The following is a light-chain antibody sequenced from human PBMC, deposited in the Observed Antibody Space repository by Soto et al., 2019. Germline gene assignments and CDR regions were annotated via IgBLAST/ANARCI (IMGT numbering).Light chain of an antibody. CDR3: SSYGGNNNLV. CDR1: SSDVGGYSL. V-gene: IGLV2-14*02. CDR2: EGS. Sequence: QSALTQPASVSGSPGQSITVSCTGTSSDVGGYSLVSWYHQNPGKAPKLVIYEGSKRPSGVSNRLSGSKSGNTASLTVSGLQAEDEADYYCSSYGGNNNLVFGGGTKLTVL. J-gene: IGLJ2*01.